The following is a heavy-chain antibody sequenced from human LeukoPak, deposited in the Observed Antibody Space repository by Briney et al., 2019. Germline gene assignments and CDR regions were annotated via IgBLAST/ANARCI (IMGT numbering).Heavy chain of an antibody. CDR3: TGSSSWYRYYYYYYMDV. Sequence: GGSLRLSCAASGFTFSSYWMSWVRQAPGKGLEWVANIKQDGSEKYYVDSVKGRFTISRDNAKNSLYLQMNSLRAEDTAAYYCTGSSSWYRYYYYYYMDVWGKGTTVTVSS. CDR1: GFTFSSYW. CDR2: IKQDGSEK. D-gene: IGHD6-13*01. V-gene: IGHV3-7*01. J-gene: IGHJ6*03.